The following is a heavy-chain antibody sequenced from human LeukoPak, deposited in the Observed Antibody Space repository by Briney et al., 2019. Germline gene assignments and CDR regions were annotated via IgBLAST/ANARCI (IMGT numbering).Heavy chain of an antibody. CDR1: GGTFSSYA. CDR3: ARVTTRVTLTLVVISPGDY. Sequence: SVKVSCKASGGTFSSYAISWVRQAPGQGLEWMGGIIPIFGTANYAQKFQGRVTITADESTSTAYMELRSLRSDDTATYYCARVTTRVTLTLVVISPGDYWGQGTLVTVSS. V-gene: IGHV1-69*01. CDR2: IIPIFGTA. D-gene: IGHD3-22*01. J-gene: IGHJ4*02.